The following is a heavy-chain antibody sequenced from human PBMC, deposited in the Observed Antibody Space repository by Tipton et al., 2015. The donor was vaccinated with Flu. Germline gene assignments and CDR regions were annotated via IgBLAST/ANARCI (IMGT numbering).Heavy chain of an antibody. D-gene: IGHD3-10*02. J-gene: IGHJ4*02. Sequence: TLSLTCTVSSGSIRSTNYFCAWIRQPPGKRLELIGSIYPTRTTYYNPSLKSRVTISVDTSKSQFSLMLKSVTVADTAVYYCARLSCYDVDLKNFYFDYWGQGALVTVSS. CDR1: SGSIRSTNYF. CDR3: ARLSCYDVDLKNFYFDY. CDR2: IYPTRTT. V-gene: IGHV4-39*01.